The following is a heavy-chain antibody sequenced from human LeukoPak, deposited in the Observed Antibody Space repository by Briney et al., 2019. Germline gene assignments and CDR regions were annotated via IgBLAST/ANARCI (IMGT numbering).Heavy chain of an antibody. J-gene: IGHJ3*02. CDR2: IYYSGST. V-gene: IGHV4-59*01. Sequence: SETLSLTCTVSGGSISSYYWSWIRQPPGKGLEWIGYIYYSGSTNYNPSLKSRVTISVDTPKNQFSLKLSSVTAADTAVYYCARAVCPGGSCYSNRGAFDIWGQGTMVTVSS. CDR1: GGSISSYY. CDR3: ARAVCPGGSCYSNRGAFDI. D-gene: IGHD2-15*01.